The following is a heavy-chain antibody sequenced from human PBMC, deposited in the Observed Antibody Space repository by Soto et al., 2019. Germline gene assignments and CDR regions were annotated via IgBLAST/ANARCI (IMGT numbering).Heavy chain of an antibody. J-gene: IGHJ4*02. CDR3: ARDDCTSSSCYRVYDLDY. CDR2: ISAYNGNM. Sequence: ASVKVSCKASGYSFNNYGISWVRQAPGQGLEWMGWISAYNGNMNYAQKFQGRVTMTTDTSTSTAYMELRSLTSDDTAVYYCARDDCTSSSCYRVYDLDYWGQ. CDR1: GYSFNNYG. D-gene: IGHD2-2*02. V-gene: IGHV1-18*01.